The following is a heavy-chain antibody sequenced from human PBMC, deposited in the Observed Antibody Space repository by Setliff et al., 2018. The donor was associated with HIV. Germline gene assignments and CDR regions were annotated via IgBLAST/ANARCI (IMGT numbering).Heavy chain of an antibody. CDR3: ARHVTVYYYDSSGYYSGAFDI. CDR1: GGSISSSSYY. Sequence: SETLSLTCTVSGGSISSSSYYWSWIRQPAGKGLEWIGRIYITGSTSYNPSLKSRVTISIDTSKSQFSLKLSSVTAADTAVYYCARHVTVYYYDSSGYYSGAFDIWGQGTMVTVS. V-gene: IGHV4-61*02. D-gene: IGHD3-22*01. CDR2: IYITGST. J-gene: IGHJ3*02.